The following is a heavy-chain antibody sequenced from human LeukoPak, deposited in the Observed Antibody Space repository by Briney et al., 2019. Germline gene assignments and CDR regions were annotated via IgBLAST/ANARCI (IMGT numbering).Heavy chain of an antibody. D-gene: IGHD6-19*01. CDR2: MNPNSGNT. CDR1: GYTFTSYD. J-gene: IGHJ6*02. V-gene: IGHV1-8*01. CDR3: ARDLRSGWNYYYYGMDV. Sequence: ASVKVSCKASGYTFTSYDINWVRQATGQGPEWMGWMNPNSGNTGYAQKFQGRVTMTRNTSISTAYMELSSLRSEDTAVYYCARDLRSGWNYYYYGMDVWGQGTTVTVSS.